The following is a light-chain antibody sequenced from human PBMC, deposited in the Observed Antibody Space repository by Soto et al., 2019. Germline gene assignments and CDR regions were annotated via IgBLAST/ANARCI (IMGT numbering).Light chain of an antibody. CDR2: AAS. CDR3: QQSYSVPCT. J-gene: IGKJ2*02. V-gene: IGKV1-39*01. CDR1: QSVNVW. Sequence: DVQMTQSPSTLSASVGDRITITCRASQSVNVWLAWCQQKPGRAPNLLIYAASSLQSGVPARFSGSGSGIDFTLTISSLQPEDFATYYCQQSYSVPCTFGQGTKLEIK.